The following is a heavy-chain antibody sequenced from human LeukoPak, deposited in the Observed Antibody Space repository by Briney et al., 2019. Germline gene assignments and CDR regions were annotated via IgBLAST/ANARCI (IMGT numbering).Heavy chain of an antibody. D-gene: IGHD6-19*01. CDR2: IWYDGSNK. CDR3: ARDLFQYSSGWYSPY. Sequence: PGGSLRLSCAASGFTFSSYGMHWVRQAPGKGLEWVAVIWYDGSNKYYADSVKGRFTISRDNSKNTLYLQMNSLRAEDTAVYYCARDLFQYSSGWYSPYWGQGTLVTVSS. CDR1: GFTFSSYG. V-gene: IGHV3-33*01. J-gene: IGHJ4*02.